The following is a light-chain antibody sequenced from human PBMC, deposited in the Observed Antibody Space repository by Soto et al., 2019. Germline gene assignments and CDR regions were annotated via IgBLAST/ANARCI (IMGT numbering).Light chain of an antibody. CDR3: QQYNKWPPT. CDR2: GAS. V-gene: IGKV3-15*01. Sequence: EIVMTQSPATLSLSPGERATLSCGASQSVSSNLSWYQQKPGQAPRLLIYGASTRATGIPARFSGSGSGTEFTLTISSLQSEDVAVYYCQQYNKWPPTFGQGTRLEIK. CDR1: QSVSSN. J-gene: IGKJ5*01.